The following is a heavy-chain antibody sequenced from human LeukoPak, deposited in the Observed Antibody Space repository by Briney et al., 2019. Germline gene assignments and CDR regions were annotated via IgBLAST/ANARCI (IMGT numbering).Heavy chain of an antibody. CDR1: GFTFSNYW. D-gene: IGHD1-7*01. CDR3: GREILELGKTLTY. Sequence: PGGSLRLSCAASGFTFSNYWMHWVRQVPGKGLVWVSRINDDGTFTTYADSVKGRFTISRDNAKNTLYLQMNSLRAEDTAVYYCGREILELGKTLTYWGQGSLITVSS. CDR2: INDDGTFT. V-gene: IGHV3-74*01. J-gene: IGHJ4*02.